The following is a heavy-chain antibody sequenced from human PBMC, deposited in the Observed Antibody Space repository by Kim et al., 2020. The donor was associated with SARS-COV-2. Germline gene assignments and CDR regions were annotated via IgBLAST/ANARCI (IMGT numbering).Heavy chain of an antibody. D-gene: IGHD3-22*01. Sequence: GGSLRLSCAASGFTFSSYAMIWVRQAPGKGLEWVSAINSAGGSTYYADSVKGRFTISRDNTKNMLYLQMNSLRAEDTAVYYCVKDDGDSSALGDYWGQGTLVVVVS. CDR2: INSAGGST. CDR1: GFTFSSYA. CDR3: VKDDGDSSALGDY. V-gene: IGHV3-23*01. J-gene: IGHJ4*02.